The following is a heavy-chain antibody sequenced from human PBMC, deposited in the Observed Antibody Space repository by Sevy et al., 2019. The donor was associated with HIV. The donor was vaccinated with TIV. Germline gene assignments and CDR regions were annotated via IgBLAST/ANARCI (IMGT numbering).Heavy chain of an antibody. CDR1: GGSVSSGSYY. J-gene: IGHJ4*02. CDR3: AMVEYCSSTRCYLHWNYATFEY. V-gene: IGHV4-61*01. Sequence: SETLCLTCTVSGGSVSSGSYYWSWIRQPPGKGLEWIGYIYYSGSTNYNPSLKSRVTISVDTSKNQFSLKLSSVTAADTAVYYFAMVEYCSSTRCYLHWNYATFEYWRQGTLVTVSS. D-gene: IGHD2-2*01. CDR2: IYYSGST.